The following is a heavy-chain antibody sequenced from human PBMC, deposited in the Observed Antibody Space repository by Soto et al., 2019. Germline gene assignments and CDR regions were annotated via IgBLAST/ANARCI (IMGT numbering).Heavy chain of an antibody. CDR2: IYYSGST. Sequence: PSETLSLTCTVSGGSISSYYWSWIRQPPGKGLQWIGYIYYSGSTNYNPSLKSRVTISVDTSKNQFSLKLSSVTAADTAVYYCARINYYDSSLDYWGQGTLVTVSS. J-gene: IGHJ4*02. CDR3: ARINYYDSSLDY. D-gene: IGHD3-22*01. CDR1: GGSISSYY. V-gene: IGHV4-59*01.